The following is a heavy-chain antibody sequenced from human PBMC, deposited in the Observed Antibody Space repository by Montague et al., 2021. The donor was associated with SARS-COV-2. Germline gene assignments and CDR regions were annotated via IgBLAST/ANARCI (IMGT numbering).Heavy chain of an antibody. CDR1: GFSLSTSGMC. J-gene: IGHJ6*02. CDR2: IDWDDDK. V-gene: IGHV2-70*01. D-gene: IGHD4-23*01. Sequence: PALVKPTQTLTLTCTFSGFSLSTSGMCVSWIRQPPGKAPEWLALIDWDDDKYYSTSLKTRLTISKDTSKNQVVLTMTNMGPVDTATYYCARMTTVVTLGYYYYYGMDVWGQGTTVTVSS. CDR3: ARMTTVVTLGYYYYYGMDV.